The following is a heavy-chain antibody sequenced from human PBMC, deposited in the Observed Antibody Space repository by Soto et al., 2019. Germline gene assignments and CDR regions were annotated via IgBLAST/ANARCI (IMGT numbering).Heavy chain of an antibody. J-gene: IGHJ4*02. CDR2: ISGSGGST. Sequence: EVQLLESGGGLVQPGGSLRLSCAASGFTFSSYAMSWVRQAPGKGLEWVSAISGSGGSTYYADSVKGRFTISRDNSKNTLYLEMDSRRAEDTAVYYCAKDGDIVVVVAANRGYDYWGQGTLVTVSS. D-gene: IGHD2-15*01. V-gene: IGHV3-23*01. CDR1: GFTFSSYA. CDR3: AKDGDIVVVVAANRGYDY.